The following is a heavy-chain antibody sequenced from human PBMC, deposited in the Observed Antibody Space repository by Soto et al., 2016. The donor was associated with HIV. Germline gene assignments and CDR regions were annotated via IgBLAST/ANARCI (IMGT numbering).Heavy chain of an antibody. Sequence: QVQLVQSGPEVKRPGASVKVSCEDSGYTLSALSVYWVRQAPGKGLEWVGTFDPEDNEPIYAQKFQGRVTVTKDTSTETAYLDLTNLRSEDTAVYFCATSETPGRWTTGGQGSLVTVSA. V-gene: IGHV1-24*01. J-gene: IGHJ4*02. CDR1: GYTLSALS. CDR3: ATSETPGRWTT. CDR2: FDPEDNEP. D-gene: IGHD3-10*01.